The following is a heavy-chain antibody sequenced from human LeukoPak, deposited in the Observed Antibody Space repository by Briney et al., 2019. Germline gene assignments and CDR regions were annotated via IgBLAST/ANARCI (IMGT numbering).Heavy chain of an antibody. CDR3: ARESGSHYYYFDY. V-gene: IGHV4-59*01. D-gene: IGHD1-26*01. Sequence: PSETLSLTCTVSGGSISSYYWSWIRQPPGKGLEWIGYIYYSGSTNYNPSLKSRVTISVDTSNNQFSLKLSSVTAADTAVYYCARESGSHYYYFDYWGQGTLVTVSS. J-gene: IGHJ4*02. CDR1: GGSISSYY. CDR2: IYYSGST.